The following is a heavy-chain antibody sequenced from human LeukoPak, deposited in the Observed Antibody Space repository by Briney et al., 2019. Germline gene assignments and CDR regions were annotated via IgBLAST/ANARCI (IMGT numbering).Heavy chain of an antibody. CDR1: GYTFTSYD. CDR3: ARLATILAFDI. CDR2: MNPNSGNT. V-gene: IGHV1-8*03. Sequence: ASVKVSCKASGYTFTSYDINWVRQATGQGLEWMGWMNPNSGNTGYAQKFQGRVTITRNTSISTAYMELSSLRSEDTAVYYCARLATILAFDIWGQGTMVTVSS. J-gene: IGHJ3*02. D-gene: IGHD5-12*01.